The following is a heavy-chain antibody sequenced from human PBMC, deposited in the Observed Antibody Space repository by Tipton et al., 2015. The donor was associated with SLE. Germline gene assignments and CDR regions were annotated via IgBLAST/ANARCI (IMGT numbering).Heavy chain of an antibody. CDR3: ARDGYAGNITTRAGYFYFMDV. CDR1: GYTFTSYG. Sequence: QSGAEVKNPGASVKVSCKASGYTFTSYGISWVRQAPGQGLEWMGWISTYNGNTHYAQNLQGRVTMTTYTSTSTAYMELRSLRSDDTAVYYCARDGYAGNITTRAGYFYFMDVWGQGTAVTVSS. CDR2: ISTYNGNT. J-gene: IGHJ6*03. V-gene: IGHV1-18*01. D-gene: IGHD5-18*01.